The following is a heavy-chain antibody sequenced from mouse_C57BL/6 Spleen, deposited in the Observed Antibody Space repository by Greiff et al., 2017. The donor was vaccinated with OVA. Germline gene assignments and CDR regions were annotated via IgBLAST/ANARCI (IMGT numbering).Heavy chain of an antibody. V-gene: IGHV1-42*01. CDR1: GYSFTGYY. CDR2: INPSTGGT. D-gene: IGHD2-4*01. CDR3: ARGGDYEAWFAY. J-gene: IGHJ3*01. Sequence: VQLKESGPELVKPGASVKISCKASGYSFTGYYMNWVKQSPEKSLEWIGEINPSTGGTTYNQKFKAKATLTVDKSSSTAYMQLKSLTSEDSAVYYCARGGDYEAWFAYWGQGTLVTVSA.